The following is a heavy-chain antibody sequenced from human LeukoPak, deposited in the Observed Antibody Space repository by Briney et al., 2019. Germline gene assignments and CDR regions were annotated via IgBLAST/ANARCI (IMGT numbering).Heavy chain of an antibody. D-gene: IGHD6-13*01. Sequence: GGSLRLSCAASGFTFSSYSMNWVRQAPGKGLEWVSSISSSSSYIYYADSVKGRFTISRDNAKNSLYLQMNSLRAEDTAVYYCAKDHFRIAAAGYFDYWGQGTLVTVSS. CDR3: AKDHFRIAAAGYFDY. CDR2: ISSSSSYI. V-gene: IGHV3-21*01. CDR1: GFTFSSYS. J-gene: IGHJ4*02.